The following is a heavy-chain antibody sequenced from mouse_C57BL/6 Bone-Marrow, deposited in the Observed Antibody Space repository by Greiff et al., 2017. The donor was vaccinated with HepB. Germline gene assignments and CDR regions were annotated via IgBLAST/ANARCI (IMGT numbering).Heavy chain of an antibody. CDR2: IDPNSGGT. V-gene: IGHV1-72*01. CDR1: GYTFTSYW. CDR3: ARSYWNGSSYDYAMDY. J-gene: IGHJ4*01. D-gene: IGHD1-1*01. Sequence: QVQLQQPGAELVKPGASVKLSCKASGYTFTSYWMHWVKQRPGRGLEWIGRIDPNSGGTKYNEKFKSKATLTVDKPSSTAYMQLSSLTSEDSAVYYCARSYWNGSSYDYAMDYWGQGTSVTVSS.